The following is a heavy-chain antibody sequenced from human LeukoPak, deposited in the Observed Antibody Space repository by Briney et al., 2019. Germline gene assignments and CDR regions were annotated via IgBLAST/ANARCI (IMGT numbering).Heavy chain of an antibody. CDR2: LSGSGGST. CDR3: AKDMGYCSGTSCRGYYYYYYGMDV. D-gene: IGHD2-2*01. J-gene: IGHJ6*02. Sequence: PGASLRLSCAASGFTFSSYAMSWVRQAPGKGLEWVSALSGSGGSTYYADSVKGRFTISRDNSKNTLYLQMNSLRAEDTAVYYCAKDMGYCSGTSCRGYYYYYYGMDVWGQGTTVTVSS. CDR1: GFTFSSYA. V-gene: IGHV3-23*01.